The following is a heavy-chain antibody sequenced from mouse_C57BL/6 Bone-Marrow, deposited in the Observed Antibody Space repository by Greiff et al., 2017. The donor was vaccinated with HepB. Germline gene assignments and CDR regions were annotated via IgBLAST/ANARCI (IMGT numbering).Heavy chain of an antibody. CDR2: IRNKANNHAT. J-gene: IGHJ3*01. CDR3: TRKGQLRLQFAY. Sequence: EVKVEESGGGLVQPGGSMKLSCAASGFTFSDAWMDWVRQSPEKGLEWVAEIRNKANNHATYYAESVKGRFTISRDDSKSSVYLQMNSLRAEDTGIYYCTRKGQLRLQFAYWGQGTLVTVSA. CDR1: GFTFSDAW. V-gene: IGHV6-6*01. D-gene: IGHD3-2*02.